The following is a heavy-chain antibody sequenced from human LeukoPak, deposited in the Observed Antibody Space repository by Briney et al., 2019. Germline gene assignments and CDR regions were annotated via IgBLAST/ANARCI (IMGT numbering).Heavy chain of an antibody. CDR1: GGTFSSYA. CDR2: IIPIFGTV. J-gene: IGHJ5*02. Sequence: SVKVSCKASGGTFSSYAISWVRQAPGQGLEWMGGIIPIFGTVNYAQKFRGRVTMTRDMSTSTVYMELSSLRSEDTAVYYCAREAITIFGVVRTQTTYGPHRFDPWGQGTLVTVSS. D-gene: IGHD3-3*01. V-gene: IGHV1-69*05. CDR3: AREAITIFGVVRTQTTYGPHRFDP.